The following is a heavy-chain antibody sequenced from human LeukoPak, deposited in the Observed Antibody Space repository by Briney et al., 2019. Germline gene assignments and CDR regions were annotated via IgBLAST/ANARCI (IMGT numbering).Heavy chain of an antibody. J-gene: IGHJ5*02. Sequence: GGSLRLSCAASGFTFSSYAMSWVRQAPGKGLEWVSAISGSGGSTYYADSVKGRFTISRDNSKNTLYLQMNSLRAEDTAVYYCATQPRIAAAENWFDPWGQGTLVTVSS. V-gene: IGHV3-23*01. CDR3: ATQPRIAAAENWFDP. CDR2: ISGSGGST. D-gene: IGHD6-13*01. CDR1: GFTFSSYA.